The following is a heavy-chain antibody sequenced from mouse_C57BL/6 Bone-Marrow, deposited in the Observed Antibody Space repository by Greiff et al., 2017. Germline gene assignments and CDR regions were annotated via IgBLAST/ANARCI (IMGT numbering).Heavy chain of an antibody. D-gene: IGHD1-1*01. J-gene: IGHJ2*01. V-gene: IGHV1-69*01. Sequence: QVQLQQPGAELVMPGASVKLSCKASGYTFTSYWMHWVKQRPGQGLEWIGEIDPSDSYTNYNQKFKGKSTLTVDKSSSTAYMQLSSLTSEDSAVYYCARGITTVVATNFDDWGQGTTLTVSS. CDR3: ARGITTVVATNFDD. CDR1: GYTFTSYW. CDR2: IDPSDSYT.